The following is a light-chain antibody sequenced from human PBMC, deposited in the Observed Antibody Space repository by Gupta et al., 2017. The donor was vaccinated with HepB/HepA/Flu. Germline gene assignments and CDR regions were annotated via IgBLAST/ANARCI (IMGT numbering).Light chain of an antibody. CDR2: DAS. Sequence: ETVMTQSPATLSLSPGERATLSCRASESVSINVVWYQQKPGQAPRLLIYDASNRATGIPTRFGGSGSGTDFTLTISSLEPEDFAVYYCQQRKRWPLTFGEGTKVEI. CDR3: QQRKRWPLT. J-gene: IGKJ4*01. CDR1: ESVSIN. V-gene: IGKV3-11*01.